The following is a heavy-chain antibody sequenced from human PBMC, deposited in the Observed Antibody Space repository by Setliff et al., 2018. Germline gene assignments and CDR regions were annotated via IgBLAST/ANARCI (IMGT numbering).Heavy chain of an antibody. CDR3: ARDRFYNSWSGTSITAPHDAFDI. D-gene: IGHD3-3*01. Sequence: QAPGQGLEWMGIINPSGGLTRYAQKFQGRVTMTRDTSTSTVYMEVISLRSEDTAVYFCARDRFYNSWSGTSITAPHDAFDIWGQGTMVTVSS. V-gene: IGHV1-46*03. J-gene: IGHJ3*02. CDR2: INPSGGLT.